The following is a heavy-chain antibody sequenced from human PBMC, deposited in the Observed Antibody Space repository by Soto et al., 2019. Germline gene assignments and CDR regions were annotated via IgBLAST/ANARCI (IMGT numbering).Heavy chain of an antibody. Sequence: GGSLRLSCAASGFTFSDYYMSWIRQAPGKGLEWVSYISSSGSTIYYADSVKGRFTISRDNAKNSLYLQMNSLRAEDTAVYYCARLEGVLEWWPPTSNYNWFDPWGQGTLVTVSS. CDR3: ARLEGVLEWWPPTSNYNWFDP. D-gene: IGHD2-15*01. CDR2: ISSSGSTI. J-gene: IGHJ5*02. CDR1: GFTFSDYY. V-gene: IGHV3-11*01.